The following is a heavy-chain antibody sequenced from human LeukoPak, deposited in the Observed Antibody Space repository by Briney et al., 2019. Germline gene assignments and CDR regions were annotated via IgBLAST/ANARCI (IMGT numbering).Heavy chain of an antibody. J-gene: IGHJ5*02. CDR1: GGSISSGNW. Sequence: SETLSLTCAVSGGSISSGNWWSWVRQPPGKVLEWIGEIYHSGSTIYNPSLKSRVTISVDKSKNQFSLKLSSVTAADTAVYYCARGDRVDSSSWYNWFDPWGQGILVTVSS. CDR3: ARGDRVDSSSWYNWFDP. CDR2: IYHSGST. V-gene: IGHV4-4*02. D-gene: IGHD6-13*01.